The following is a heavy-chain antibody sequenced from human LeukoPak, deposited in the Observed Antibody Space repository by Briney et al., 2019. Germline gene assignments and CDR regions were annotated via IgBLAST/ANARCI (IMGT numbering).Heavy chain of an antibody. CDR1: GFTFDDYA. D-gene: IGHD1-26*01. J-gene: IGHJ6*02. CDR3: AKDKGWGYSTYDYYGMDV. Sequence: GRSLRLSCAASGFTFDDYAMHWVRQAPGKGLEWVSAISGSGGSTYYADSVKGRFTISRDNSKNTLYLQMNSLRAEDTAVYYCAKDKGWGYSTYDYYGMDVWGQGTTVTVSS. CDR2: ISGSGGST. V-gene: IGHV3-23*01.